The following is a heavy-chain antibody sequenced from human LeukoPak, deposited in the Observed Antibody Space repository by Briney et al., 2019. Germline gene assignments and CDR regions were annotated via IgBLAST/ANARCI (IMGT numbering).Heavy chain of an antibody. CDR3: ARDLTSVDHLNWLDP. CDR2: INPNSGGT. V-gene: IGHV1-2*02. D-gene: IGHD2-2*01. J-gene: IGHJ5*02. Sequence: GASVKVSCKASGYTFTGYYMHWVRQAPGQGLEWMGWINPNSGGTNYAQKFQGRVTMTRDTSISTAYMELSRLRSDDTAVYYCARDLTSVDHLNWLDPWGQGTLVTVSS. CDR1: GYTFTGYY.